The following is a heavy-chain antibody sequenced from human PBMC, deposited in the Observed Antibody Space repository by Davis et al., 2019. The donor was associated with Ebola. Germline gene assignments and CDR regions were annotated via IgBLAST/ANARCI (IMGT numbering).Heavy chain of an antibody. J-gene: IGHJ4*02. V-gene: IGHV4-59*01. CDR1: GGSISSYY. Sequence: MPGGSLRLSCTVSGGSISSYYWNWIRQPPGKGLEWIGYIYYSGSTNYNPSLKSRVTISVDTSKNQFSLKLSSVTAADTAVYYCARGPSIANFDYWGQGTLVTVSS. CDR3: ARGPSIANFDY. D-gene: IGHD6-6*01. CDR2: IYYSGST.